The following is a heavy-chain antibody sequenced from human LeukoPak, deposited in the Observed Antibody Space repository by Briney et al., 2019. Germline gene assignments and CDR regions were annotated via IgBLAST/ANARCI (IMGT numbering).Heavy chain of an antibody. D-gene: IGHD3-22*01. CDR3: ATQGEHSYDSNRSGYFQH. V-gene: IGHV3-21*01. Sequence: GGSLRLSCAASGSTFSIYSMNWVRQAPGKGLEWVSSISSSSSFIYYADSVKGRFTISRGNAKNSLYLQMNSLRAEDTAVYYCATQGEHSYDSNRSGYFQHWGQGTLVTVSS. J-gene: IGHJ1*01. CDR1: GSTFSIYS. CDR2: ISSSSSFI.